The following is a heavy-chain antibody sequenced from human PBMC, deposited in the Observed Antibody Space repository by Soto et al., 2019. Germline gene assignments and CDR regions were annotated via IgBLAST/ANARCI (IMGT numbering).Heavy chain of an antibody. CDR1: DGSISTDNW. CDR2: IYHSGST. Sequence: SETLSLTCAGSDGSISTDNWWTWVRQPPGKGLEWIGEIYHSGSTNYNPSLKSRVTISLDKSKNQFSLKLTSVTAADTAVYYCARGTGYCSGGSCYNYFDPWGQGTLVTVSS. J-gene: IGHJ5*02. CDR3: ARGTGYCSGGSCYNYFDP. V-gene: IGHV4-4*02. D-gene: IGHD2-15*01.